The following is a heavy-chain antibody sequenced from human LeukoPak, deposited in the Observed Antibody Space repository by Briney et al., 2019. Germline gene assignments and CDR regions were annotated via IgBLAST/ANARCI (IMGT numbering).Heavy chain of an antibody. J-gene: IGHJ5*02. CDR1: GYTFIAHN. D-gene: IGHD1-26*01. V-gene: IGHV1-2*02. CDR2: INGNSGGT. Sequence: GASVKVSCKASGYTFIAHNIYWVRQAPGQGLEWMGWINGNSGGTKYAQKFQDRVTMTRGTSISTAYMELTRLTSDDTAVYYCARGTGSSWFDPWGHGTLVTVSS. CDR3: ARGTGSSWFDP.